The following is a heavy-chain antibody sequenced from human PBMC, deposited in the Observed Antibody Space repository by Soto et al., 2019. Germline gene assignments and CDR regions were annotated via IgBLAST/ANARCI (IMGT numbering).Heavy chain of an antibody. J-gene: IGHJ4*02. D-gene: IGHD1-26*01. CDR2: IFWDKND. V-gene: IGHV2-5*02. Sequence: QITLKESGPSLVRPTETLTLTCTFSGFSLITGVGVGWVRQPPGKALECLAVIFWDKNDYYRPSLQTRVTISKDTSEDQLVLTLTNMDPEDTATYFCTQIYGSGSWGWYFHSWGQGTLVTVSS. CDR1: GFSLITGVG. CDR3: TQIYGSGSWGWYFHS.